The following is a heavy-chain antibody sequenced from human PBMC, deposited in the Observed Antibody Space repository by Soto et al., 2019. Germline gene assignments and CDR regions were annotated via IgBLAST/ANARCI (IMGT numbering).Heavy chain of an antibody. V-gene: IGHV3-30*18. D-gene: IGHD5-18*01. CDR3: AKGRLLTWYFDL. J-gene: IGHJ2*01. Sequence: QVQLVESGGGMVQPGRSLRLSCAASGFTFSSYGMHWVRQAPGKGLEWVAVISYDGSNKYYADSVKGRFTISRDNSKNTLYLQMNSLRAEDTAVYYCAKGRLLTWYFDLWGRGTLVTVSS. CDR2: ISYDGSNK. CDR1: GFTFSSYG.